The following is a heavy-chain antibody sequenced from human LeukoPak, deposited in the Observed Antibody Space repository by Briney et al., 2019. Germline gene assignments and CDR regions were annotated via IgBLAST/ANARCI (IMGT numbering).Heavy chain of an antibody. J-gene: IGHJ4*02. V-gene: IGHV3-21*04. CDR3: AKTSARGDYFDY. CDR1: GFTFSSYS. CDR2: ISSSSSYI. Sequence: SGGSLRLSCAASGFTFSSYSMNWVRQAPGKGLEWVSSISSSSSYIYYADSVKGRFTISRDNAKNSLYLQMNSLRAEDTAVYYCAKTSARGDYFDYWGQGTLVTVSS.